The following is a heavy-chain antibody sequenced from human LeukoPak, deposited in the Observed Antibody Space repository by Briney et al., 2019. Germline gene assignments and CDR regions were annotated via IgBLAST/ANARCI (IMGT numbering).Heavy chain of an antibody. CDR2: IWYDGSNK. Sequence: GGSLRLSCAASGFTFSSYGMHWVRQAPGKGLEWVAVIWYDGSNKYYADSVKGRFTISRDNSKNTLYLQMNSLRAEDTAVYYCARGSPYCYDSSGYPFWGQGTLVTVSS. D-gene: IGHD3-22*01. CDR3: ARGSPYCYDSSGYPF. CDR1: GFTFSSYG. J-gene: IGHJ4*02. V-gene: IGHV3-33*01.